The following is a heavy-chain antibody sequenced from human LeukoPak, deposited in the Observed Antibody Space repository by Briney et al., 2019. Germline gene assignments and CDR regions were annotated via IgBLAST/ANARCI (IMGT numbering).Heavy chain of an antibody. CDR2: INHSGST. J-gene: IGHJ4*02. D-gene: IGHD3-10*01. Sequence: SETLSLTCAVYGGSFSGYYWSWTRQPPGKGLEWIEEINHSGSTNYNPSLKSRVTISVDTSKNQFSLKLSSVTAADTAVYYCARGRGYWGQGTLVTVSS. V-gene: IGHV4-34*01. CDR1: GGSFSGYY. CDR3: ARGRGY.